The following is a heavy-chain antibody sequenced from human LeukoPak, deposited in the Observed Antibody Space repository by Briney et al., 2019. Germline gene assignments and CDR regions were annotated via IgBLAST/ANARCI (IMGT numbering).Heavy chain of an antibody. V-gene: IGHV4-59*08. CDR1: GGSISSCY. Sequence: SETLSLTCTVSGGSISSCYWSWIRQPPGKGLEWIGYIYYSGSTNYNPSLKSRVTISVDTSKNQFSLKLSSVTAADTAVYYCARHAHYYYGSGSYFDYWGQGTLVTVSS. J-gene: IGHJ4*02. CDR2: IYYSGST. CDR3: ARHAHYYYGSGSYFDY. D-gene: IGHD3-10*01.